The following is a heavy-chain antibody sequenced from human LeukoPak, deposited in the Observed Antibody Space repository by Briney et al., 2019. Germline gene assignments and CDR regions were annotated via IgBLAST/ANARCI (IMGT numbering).Heavy chain of an antibody. CDR3: AFWSYHRSNWFDP. Sequence: ASVKVSCKASGGTFSSYAISWVRQAPGQGLEWMGGIIPIFGTANYAQKFQGRVTITADESTSTAYMELNSLRSEDTAVYYCAFWSYHRSNWFDPWGQGTLVTVSS. V-gene: IGHV1-69*13. D-gene: IGHD3-3*01. CDR2: IIPIFGTA. CDR1: GGTFSSYA. J-gene: IGHJ5*02.